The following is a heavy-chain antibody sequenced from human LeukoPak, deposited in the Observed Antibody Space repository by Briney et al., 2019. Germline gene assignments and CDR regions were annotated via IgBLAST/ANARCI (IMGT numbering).Heavy chain of an antibody. J-gene: IGHJ4*02. CDR2: ISYDGSNK. D-gene: IGHD4-17*01. CDR3: ARDPSTVTLDY. V-gene: IGHV3-30-3*01. CDR1: GFTFSSYA. Sequence: PGRSLRPSCAASGFTFSSYAMHWVRQAPGKGLEWVAVISYDGSNKYYADSVKGRFTISRDNSKNTLYLQMNSLRAEDTAVYYCARDPSTVTLDYWGQGTLVTVSS.